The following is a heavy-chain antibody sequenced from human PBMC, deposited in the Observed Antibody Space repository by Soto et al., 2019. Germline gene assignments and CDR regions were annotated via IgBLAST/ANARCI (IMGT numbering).Heavy chain of an antibody. V-gene: IGHV4-4*02. CDR1: NASISSRKW. CDR3: AGQFGELLAGAFDI. J-gene: IGHJ3*02. CDR2: IYHSGST. Sequence: PSETLSLTCTVSNASISSRKWWTWVRQTPGKGLEWIGEIYHSGSTNYNPSLKSRVTVSVDRSKNQFSLKLNSVTAADTAVYYCAGQFGELLAGAFDIWGQGTMVTVSS. D-gene: IGHD3-10*01.